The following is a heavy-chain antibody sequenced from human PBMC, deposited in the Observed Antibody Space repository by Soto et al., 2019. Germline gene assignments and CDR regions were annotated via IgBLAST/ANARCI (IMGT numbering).Heavy chain of an antibody. CDR2: IWYDGSNK. V-gene: IGHV3-33*01. D-gene: IGHD6-19*01. Sequence: QVQLVESGGGVVQPGRSLRLSCAASGFTFSSYGMHWVRQAPGKGLEWVAVIWYDGSNKYYADSVKGRFTISRDNSKNTLYLQMNSLRAEDTAVYYCVRAPYSIAVAGTSLHNWFDPWGQGTLVTVSS. J-gene: IGHJ5*02. CDR3: VRAPYSIAVAGTSLHNWFDP. CDR1: GFTFSSYG.